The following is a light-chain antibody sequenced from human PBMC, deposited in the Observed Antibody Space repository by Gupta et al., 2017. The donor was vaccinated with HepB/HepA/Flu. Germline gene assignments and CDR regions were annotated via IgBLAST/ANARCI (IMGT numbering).Light chain of an antibody. CDR3: ISYTSLSPWV. V-gene: IGLV2-14*01. Sequence: SAMTQPASVSGSPGQSISISCTGSSSDVGGYNYVSWYQQHPGKAPKLMIYDVRNRPSGVSNRFSSSKSGNTSSLAISGLHAHDEADYYCISYTSLSPWVFVGVTKLTVL. CDR2: DVR. J-gene: IGLJ3*02. CDR1: SSDVGGYNY.